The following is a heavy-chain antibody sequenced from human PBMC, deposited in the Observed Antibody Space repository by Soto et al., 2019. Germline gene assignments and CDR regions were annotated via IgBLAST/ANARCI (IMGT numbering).Heavy chain of an antibody. J-gene: IGHJ6*02. CDR2: IYWNDDK. V-gene: IGHV2-5*01. D-gene: IGHD1-1*01. CDR3: AHWKGNIYYSYGMDV. Sequence: GPTLVNPTQTLTLTGTFSVFSLNTSGVGLAWIRQPPGKALEWLALIYWNDDKRYGTRVKRRLSMTKETSKNQVVFTITNMDLVETATYYCAHWKGNIYYSYGMDVWGQGTPVAVSS. CDR1: VFSLNTSGVG.